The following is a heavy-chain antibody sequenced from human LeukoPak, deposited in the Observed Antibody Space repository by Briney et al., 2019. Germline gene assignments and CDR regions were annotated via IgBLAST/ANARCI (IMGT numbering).Heavy chain of an antibody. CDR2: IRSKADDYAT. J-gene: IGHJ4*02. CDR1: GFTFSGSP. V-gene: IGHV3-73*01. CDR3: TQSNY. Sequence: GGSLRLSCAASGFTFSGSPILWVRQASGKGLEWVGRIRSKADDYATAYAASVQGRCTISRDDSKSTAYLQLNSLKTEDTAVYYCTQSNYWGQGALVTVSS.